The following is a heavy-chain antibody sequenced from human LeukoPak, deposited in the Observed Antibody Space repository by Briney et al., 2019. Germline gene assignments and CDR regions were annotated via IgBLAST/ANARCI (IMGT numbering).Heavy chain of an antibody. D-gene: IGHD3-3*01. J-gene: IGHJ4*02. CDR1: GGSISSYY. CDR2: IYYSGST. V-gene: IGHV4-59*01. CDR3: ERGFLEWPGIDY. Sequence: SETLSLTCTGSGGSISSYYWSWIRQPPGKGLEWIGYIYYSGSTNYNPSLKSRVTISVDTSKNQFSLKLSSVTAADTAVYYCERGFLEWPGIDYWGQGTLVTVSS.